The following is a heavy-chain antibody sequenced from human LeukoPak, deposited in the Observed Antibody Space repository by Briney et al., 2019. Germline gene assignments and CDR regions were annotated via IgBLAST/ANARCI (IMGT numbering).Heavy chain of an antibody. V-gene: IGHV3-20*04. CDR2: INWNGGGT. CDR1: GFTFDDYG. D-gene: IGHD3-22*01. J-gene: IGHJ4*02. CDR3: ARVSYYDSSGHWDY. Sequence: GSLRLSCAASGFTFDDYGMSWVRQAPGKGLEWVSGINWNGGGTGYADSVKGRFTISRDNAKNSLYLQMNSLRAEDTALYYCARVSYYDSSGHWDYWGQGTLVTVSS.